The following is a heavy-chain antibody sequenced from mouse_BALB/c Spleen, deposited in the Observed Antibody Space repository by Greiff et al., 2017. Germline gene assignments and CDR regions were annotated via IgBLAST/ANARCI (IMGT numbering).Heavy chain of an antibody. J-gene: IGHJ3*01. Sequence: VQRVESGPGLVAPSQSLSITCTVSGFSLTSYGVHWVRQPPGKGLEWLGVIWAGGSTNYNSALMSRLSISKDNSKSQVFLKMNSLQTDDTAMYYCARDYGSRKTGFAYWGQGTLVTVSA. CDR1: GFSLTSYG. CDR3: ARDYGSRKTGFAY. D-gene: IGHD1-1*01. V-gene: IGHV2-9*02. CDR2: IWAGGST.